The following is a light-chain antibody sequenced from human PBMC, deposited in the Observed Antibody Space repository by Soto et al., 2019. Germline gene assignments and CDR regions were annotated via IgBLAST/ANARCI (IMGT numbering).Light chain of an antibody. Sequence: QSLLTQLASVSVTPEQSITIPYTGTTGDVGGYNYVSWYRQHPRKAPKLMIYEVSNRPSGVSNRFSGSKSGNTASLTISGLQAEDEADYYCSSYTGSISLVFGGGTKVTVL. J-gene: IGLJ2*01. CDR3: SSYTGSISLV. V-gene: IGLV2-14*01. CDR1: TGDVGGYNY. CDR2: EVS.